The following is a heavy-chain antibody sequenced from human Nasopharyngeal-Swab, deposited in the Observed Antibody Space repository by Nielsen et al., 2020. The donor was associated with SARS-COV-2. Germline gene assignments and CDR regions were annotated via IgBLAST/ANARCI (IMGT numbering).Heavy chain of an antibody. CDR1: GDTFSRFY. CDR2: IYPRDGST. CDR3: ARERGYCSNNGCFGLDP. Sequence: ASVKVSCKASGDTFSRFYMYWVRQAPGQGLEGMGRIYPRDGSTTYAQKFQGRVTMTRDTSTSTVHMELSSLRSEDTAVYFCARERGYCSNNGCFGLDPWGQGTLVTVSS. D-gene: IGHD2-2*01. J-gene: IGHJ5*02. V-gene: IGHV1-46*01.